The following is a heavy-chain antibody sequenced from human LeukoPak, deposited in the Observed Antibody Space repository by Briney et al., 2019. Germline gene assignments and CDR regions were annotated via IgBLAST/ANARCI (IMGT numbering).Heavy chain of an antibody. D-gene: IGHD3-10*01. J-gene: IGHJ4*02. V-gene: IGHV3-74*01. CDR2: IKTDGSRT. CDR3: ARVGYYSSGPFSYFDY. Sequence: EAGGSLRLSCVASGFTFSTFWMHWVRQAPGQGPVWVSSIKTDGSRTTYADSVKGRFTISRDSSENTLYLQMNSLRVEDTAVYYCARVGYYSSGPFSYFDYWGQGTLVTVSS. CDR1: GFTFSTFW.